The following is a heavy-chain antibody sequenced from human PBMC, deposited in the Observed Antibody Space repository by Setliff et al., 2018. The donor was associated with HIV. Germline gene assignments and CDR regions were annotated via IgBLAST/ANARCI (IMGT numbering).Heavy chain of an antibody. V-gene: IGHV1-24*01. CDR2: FNREYGGT. CDR1: GYSLIALS. Sequence: ASVKVSCKVSGYSLIALSMHWVRQTPGKGLEWMGRFNREYGGTIYSPNFQDRVTMTEDASTDTAYMELSSLTSEDTAVYYCATRAYDSSGYLRSRVSGAAFDIWGQGTMVTVSS. J-gene: IGHJ3*02. D-gene: IGHD3-22*01. CDR3: ATRAYDSSGYLRSRVSGAAFDI.